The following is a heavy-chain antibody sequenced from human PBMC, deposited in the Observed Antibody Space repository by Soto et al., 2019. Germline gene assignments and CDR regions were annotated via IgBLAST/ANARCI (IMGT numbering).Heavy chain of an antibody. CDR2: ISYDGSNK. D-gene: IGHD4-4*01. J-gene: IGHJ4*02. CDR1: GFTFSSYA. CDR3: ERDRALQYTTPDLDY. V-gene: IGHV3-30-3*01. Sequence: PGGSLRLSCAASGFTFSSYAMHWVRQAPGKGLEWVAVISYDGSNKYYADSVKGRFTISRDNSKNTLYLQMNSLRAEDTAVYYCERDRALQYTTPDLDYWGQGTLVTVSS.